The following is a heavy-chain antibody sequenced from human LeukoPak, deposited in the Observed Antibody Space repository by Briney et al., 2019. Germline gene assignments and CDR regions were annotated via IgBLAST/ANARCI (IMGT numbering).Heavy chain of an antibody. J-gene: IGHJ4*02. CDR3: ARDPRTVRI. CDR2: IKPDGSEE. Sequence: PGGSLRLSCAASGFSFSSYWMTWVRQAPGKGLEWVANIKPDGSEEYYVDSVKGRFSISRDNAKNSLYLQMNSLRGEDTAVYYCARDPRTVRIWGQGTLVTVSS. V-gene: IGHV3-7*01. D-gene: IGHD1-1*01. CDR1: GFSFSSYW.